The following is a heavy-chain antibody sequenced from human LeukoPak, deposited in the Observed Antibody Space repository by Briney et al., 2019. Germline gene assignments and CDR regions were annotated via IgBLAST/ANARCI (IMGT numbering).Heavy chain of an antibody. Sequence: PGGSLKLSCAASGFTFSGSAMHWVRQASGKGLEWVGRIRSKANSYATAYAASVKGRFTISRDDSKNTAYLQMNSLKTGDTAVYYCTATYYYGSGSYFTPDYWGQGTLVTVSS. J-gene: IGHJ4*02. D-gene: IGHD3-10*01. CDR3: TATYYYGSGSYFTPDY. V-gene: IGHV3-73*01. CDR1: GFTFSGSA. CDR2: IRSKANSYAT.